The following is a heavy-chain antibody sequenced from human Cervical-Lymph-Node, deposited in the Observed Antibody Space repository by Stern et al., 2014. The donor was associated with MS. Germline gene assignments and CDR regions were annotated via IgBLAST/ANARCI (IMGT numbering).Heavy chain of an antibody. Sequence: VQLVESGAEVKKPGASVKVSCKASGYTFTSYDINWVRQATGQGLEWMGWRNPNRGNTGYAQKFQGRVTMTRNTSISTAYMELSSLRSEDTAVYYCARDCKLRRFGSRGWFDPWGQGTLVTVSS. D-gene: IGHD3-10*01. CDR3: ARDCKLRRFGSRGWFDP. J-gene: IGHJ5*02. CDR1: GYTFTSYD. V-gene: IGHV1-8*01. CDR2: RNPNRGNT.